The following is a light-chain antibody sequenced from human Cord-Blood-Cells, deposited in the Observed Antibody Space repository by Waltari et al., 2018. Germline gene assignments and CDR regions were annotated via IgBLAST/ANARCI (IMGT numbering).Light chain of an antibody. V-gene: IGLV2-11*01. CDR3: CSYAGSYTYV. CDR1: SSAVGGYHS. Sequence: QPALTQPRSVSGSPGQSGTISCTGTSSAVGGYHSVSWYQQHPGKAPKLMIYDVSKRPSGVPDRFSGSKSGNTASLTIPGLQAEDEADYYCCSYAGSYTYVFGTGTKVTVL. J-gene: IGLJ1*01. CDR2: DVS.